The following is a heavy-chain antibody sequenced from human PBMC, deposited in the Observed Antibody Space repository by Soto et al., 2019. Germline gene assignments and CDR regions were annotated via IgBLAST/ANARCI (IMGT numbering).Heavy chain of an antibody. CDR1: GGSISSYY. D-gene: IGHD6-6*01. CDR3: ARAVIAARLGGYYYYYYGMDV. V-gene: IGHV4-59*01. CDR2: IYYSGST. Sequence: PSETLSLTCTVSGGSISSYYWSWIRQPPGKGLEWIGYIYYSGSTNYNPSLKSRVTISVDTSKNQFSLKLSPVTAADTAVYYCARAVIAARLGGYYYYYYGMDVWGQGTTVTVSS. J-gene: IGHJ6*02.